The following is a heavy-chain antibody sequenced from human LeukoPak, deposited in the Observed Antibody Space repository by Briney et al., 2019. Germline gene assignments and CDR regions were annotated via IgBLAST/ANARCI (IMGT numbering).Heavy chain of an antibody. CDR3: ARGDVEDDFWSGSYDYYYYGMDV. D-gene: IGHD3-3*01. CDR2: IYYSGST. J-gene: IGHJ6*02. V-gene: IGHV4-59*12. CDR1: GGSISSYY. Sequence: PSETLSLTCTVSGGSISSYYWSWIRQPPGKGLEWIGYIYYSGSTNYNPSLKSRVTISVDTSKNQFSLKLSSVTAADTAVYYCARGDVEDDFWSGSYDYYYYGMDVWGQGTTVTVSS.